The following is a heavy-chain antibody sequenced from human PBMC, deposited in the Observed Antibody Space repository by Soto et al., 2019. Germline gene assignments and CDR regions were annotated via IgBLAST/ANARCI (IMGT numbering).Heavy chain of an antibody. CDR3: ARDFKYDILTSHYGMDV. D-gene: IGHD3-9*01. CDR1: GFTFSTYS. CDR2: ISTTSTYI. J-gene: IGHJ6*02. V-gene: IGHV3-21*02. Sequence: EVQLVESGGGLVKPGGSLRLSCAASGFTFSTYSMHWVRQAPGKGLEWVSSISTTSTYIYYADSVKGRFTISRDNAKNSLFLKMNSLRAEDMDVYYCARDFKYDILTSHYGMDVWGQGTTVTVSS.